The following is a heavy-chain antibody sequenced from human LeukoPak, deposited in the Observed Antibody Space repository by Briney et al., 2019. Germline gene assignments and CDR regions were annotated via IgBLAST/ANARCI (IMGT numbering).Heavy chain of an antibody. V-gene: IGHV3-64*01. CDR1: GFTFSTYP. CDR3: AGQTYSNSWAFDH. D-gene: IGHD6-13*01. J-gene: IGHJ5*02. Sequence: PGDSLRLSCAASGFTFSTYPMHWVRQAPGKGLEYVSAISSNGGSTFYANSVKGRFTISRDNSKNTLYLQMGSLRPEDMAVYYCAGQTYSNSWAFDHWGQGTLVAVSS. CDR2: ISSNGGST.